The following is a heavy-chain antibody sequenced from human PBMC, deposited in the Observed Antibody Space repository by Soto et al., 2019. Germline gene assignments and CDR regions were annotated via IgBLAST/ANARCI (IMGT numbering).Heavy chain of an antibody. J-gene: IGHJ4*02. CDR3: ARGRTRALDY. D-gene: IGHD1-7*01. CDR2: ISTYNGNP. V-gene: IGHV1-18*01. Sequence: GASVKVSCKASGYIFTSQGISWVRQAPGQGLEWMGWISTYNGNPNYAQKLQGRVTMTTNTSTTTAFLVLRSLTSDDTAVYYCARGRTRALDYWGQGTPVTVSS. CDR1: GYIFTSQG.